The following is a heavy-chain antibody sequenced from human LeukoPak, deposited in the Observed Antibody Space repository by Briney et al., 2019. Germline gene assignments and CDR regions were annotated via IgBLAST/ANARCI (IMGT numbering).Heavy chain of an antibody. CDR1: GGTFSSYA. J-gene: IGHJ4*02. D-gene: IGHD3-9*01. Sequence: SVKVSCKASGGTFSSYAISWVRQAPGQGLEWMGGIIPIFGTANYAQKFQGRVTITADESTSTAYMGLSSLRSEDTAVYYCARGAPTYYDILTGYYSLDYWGQGTLVTVSS. V-gene: IGHV1-69*13. CDR2: IIPIFGTA. CDR3: ARGAPTYYDILTGYYSLDY.